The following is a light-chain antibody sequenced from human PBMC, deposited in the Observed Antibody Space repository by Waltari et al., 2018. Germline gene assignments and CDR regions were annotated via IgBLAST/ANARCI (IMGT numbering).Light chain of an antibody. V-gene: IGLV1-44*01. Sequence: QSVLTQPPSASGTPGQRVTITCSGSRSNIGADVVNWYQVLPGTAPKLLIYSSNQRPSGVPERFSGSKSGTSASLVISGLQSEDEAEYYCATWDYSLDGQVFGGGTKLTVL. J-gene: IGLJ3*02. CDR3: ATWDYSLDGQV. CDR1: RSNIGADV. CDR2: SSN.